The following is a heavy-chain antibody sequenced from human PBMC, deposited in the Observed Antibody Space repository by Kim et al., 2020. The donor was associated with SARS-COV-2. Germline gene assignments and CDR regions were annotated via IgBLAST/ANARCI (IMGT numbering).Heavy chain of an antibody. J-gene: IGHJ4*02. D-gene: IGHD6-19*01. CDR3: ARSVHGSGWYLFFDY. Sequence: PSFQGQVTISADKSISTAYLQLGSLKASDTAMYYCARSVHGSGWYLFFDYWGQGSLVTVSS. V-gene: IGHV5-51*01.